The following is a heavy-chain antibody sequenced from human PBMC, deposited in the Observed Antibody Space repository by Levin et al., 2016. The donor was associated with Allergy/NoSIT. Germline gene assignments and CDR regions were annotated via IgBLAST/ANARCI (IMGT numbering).Heavy chain of an antibody. CDR2: ISGSGGST. V-gene: IGHV3-23*01. J-gene: IGHJ4*02. Sequence: VRQAPGKGLEWVSAISGSGGSTYYADSVKGRFTISRDNSKNTLYLQMNSLRAEDTAVYYCAKDRPYGDYDFDYWGQGTLVTVSS. D-gene: IGHD4-17*01. CDR3: AKDRPYGDYDFDY.